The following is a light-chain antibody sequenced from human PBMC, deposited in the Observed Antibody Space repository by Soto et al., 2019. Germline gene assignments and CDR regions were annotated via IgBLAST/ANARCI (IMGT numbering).Light chain of an antibody. CDR1: SSDVGGYNY. CDR3: HSYSSSSPPYV. Sequence: QSALTQPASVSGSPGQSITISCTGTSSDVGGYNYVSWYQQHPGKAPKLMIYEVSNRPSGVSSRFSGSKSGNTASLTISGLQAEDEADYYCHSYSSSSPPYVFGSGTKVTVL. V-gene: IGLV2-14*01. J-gene: IGLJ1*01. CDR2: EVS.